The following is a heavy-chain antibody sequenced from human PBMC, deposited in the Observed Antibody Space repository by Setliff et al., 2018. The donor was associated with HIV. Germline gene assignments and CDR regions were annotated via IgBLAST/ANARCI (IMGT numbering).Heavy chain of an antibody. CDR1: GDSISNYY. V-gene: IGHV4-4*09. D-gene: IGHD3-3*01. Sequence: SETLSLTCTVSGDSISNYYWSWVRQLPGKGLGWIGYIYTTGSTNYNPYLKSRVTISVDTSKNQFSLNVNSMTAADTAVYYCARLDSTIFGVVIIRDYWGQGTLVTVSS. CDR2: IYTTGST. J-gene: IGHJ4*02. CDR3: ARLDSTIFGVVIIRDY.